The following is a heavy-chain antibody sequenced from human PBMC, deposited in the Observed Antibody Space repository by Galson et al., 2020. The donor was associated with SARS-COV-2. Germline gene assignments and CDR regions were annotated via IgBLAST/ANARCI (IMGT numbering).Heavy chain of an antibody. Sequence: GGSLRLSCAASGFTFDDYTMHWVRQAPGKGLEWVSLISWDGGSTYYADSVKGRFTISRDNSKNSLYLQMNSLRTEDTALYYCAKDMVRGVIITRGGFDPWGQGTLVTVSS. CDR2: ISWDGGST. D-gene: IGHD3-10*01. CDR1: GFTFDDYT. J-gene: IGHJ5*02. CDR3: AKDMVRGVIITRGGFDP. V-gene: IGHV3-43*01.